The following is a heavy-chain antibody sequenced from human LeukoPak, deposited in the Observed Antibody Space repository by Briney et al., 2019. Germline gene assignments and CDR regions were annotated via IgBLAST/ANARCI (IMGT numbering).Heavy chain of an antibody. J-gene: IGHJ4*02. CDR2: IFKTGDTA. Sequence: SGGSLRLSCAASGFTFSDYAMSWVRQAPGKGLEWVSTIFKTGDTAHYADIVRGRFTISRDNSKNTLSLQMNSLRAEDTAIYYCAKLWGRRVWSFDYWGQGALVPVSS. CDR3: AKLWGRRVWSFDY. V-gene: IGHV3-23*01. D-gene: IGHD3-16*01. CDR1: GFTFSDYA.